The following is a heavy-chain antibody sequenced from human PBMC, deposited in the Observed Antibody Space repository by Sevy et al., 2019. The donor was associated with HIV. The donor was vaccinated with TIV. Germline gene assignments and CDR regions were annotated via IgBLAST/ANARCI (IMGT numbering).Heavy chain of an antibody. D-gene: IGHD6-13*01. V-gene: IGHV1-18*01. J-gene: IGHJ4*02. CDR2: ISAYNGNT. Sequence: ASVKVSCKASGYTFTSYGISWVRQAPGQGLEWMGWISAYNGNTNYAQKLQGRDTMTTDTSTSTAYMELRSLRSDDTAVYYCARERSGRSWYYFAYWGQGTLVTVSS. CDR1: GYTFTSYG. CDR3: ARERSGRSWYYFAY.